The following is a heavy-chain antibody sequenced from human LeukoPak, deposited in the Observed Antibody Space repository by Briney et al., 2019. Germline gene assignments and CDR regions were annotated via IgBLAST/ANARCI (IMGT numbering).Heavy chain of an antibody. Sequence: SETLSLTCTVSGGSISSYYWSWIRQPPGKGLEWIGYIYYSGSTNYNPSLKSRVTISVDKSNNQFSLKLTSVTAADTAVYYCARDSTVRSWYFDLWGRGTLVTVSS. V-gene: IGHV4-59*12. D-gene: IGHD4-11*01. J-gene: IGHJ2*01. CDR1: GGSISSYY. CDR3: ARDSTVRSWYFDL. CDR2: IYYSGST.